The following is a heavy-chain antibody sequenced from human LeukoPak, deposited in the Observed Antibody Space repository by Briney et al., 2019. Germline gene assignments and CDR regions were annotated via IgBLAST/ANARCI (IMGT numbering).Heavy chain of an antibody. V-gene: IGHV3-23*01. Sequence: PGGSLRLSCAASGFSFSSYAMSWVRQAPGKGLEWVSAISGSGGSTYYADSVKGRFTISRDNSKNTLYLQMDSLRAEDTAVYYCAKDALYSSSWYDYWGQGTLVTVSS. D-gene: IGHD6-13*01. J-gene: IGHJ4*02. CDR3: AKDALYSSSWYDY. CDR1: GFSFSSYA. CDR2: ISGSGGST.